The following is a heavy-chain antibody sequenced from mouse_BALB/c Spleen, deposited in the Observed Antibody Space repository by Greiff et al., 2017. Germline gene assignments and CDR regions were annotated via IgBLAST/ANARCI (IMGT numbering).Heavy chain of an antibody. CDR2: ILPGSGST. V-gene: IGHV1-9*01. CDR1: GYTFSSYW. J-gene: IGHJ4*01. CDR3: ARGTARGAMDY. D-gene: IGHD3-1*01. Sequence: QVHLQQSGAELMKPGASVKISCTASGYTFSSYWIEWVKPRPGHGLEWIGEILPGSGSTNSNEKFKGKATFTADTSSHTAYMQLSSLTSEDSAVYYCARGTARGAMDYGGEGTSGTVAA.